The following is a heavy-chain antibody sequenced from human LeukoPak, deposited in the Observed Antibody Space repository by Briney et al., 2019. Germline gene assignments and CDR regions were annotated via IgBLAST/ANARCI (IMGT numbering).Heavy chain of an antibody. D-gene: IGHD5-18*01. CDR2: IYYSGST. CDR3: ARHGYSYAIAYYGMDV. CDR1: GGSISSGGYY. J-gene: IGHJ6*02. Sequence: SQTLSLTCTVSGGSISSGGYYWGWIRQPPGKGLEWIGSIYYSGSTYYNPSLKSRVTISVDTSKNQFSLKLSSVTAADTAVYYCARHGYSYAIAYYGMDVWGQGTTVTVSS. V-gene: IGHV4-39*01.